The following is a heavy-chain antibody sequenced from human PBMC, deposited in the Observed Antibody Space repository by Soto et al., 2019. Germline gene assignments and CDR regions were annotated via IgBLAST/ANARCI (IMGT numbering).Heavy chain of an antibody. D-gene: IGHD3-10*01. CDR2: ISGSGGST. CDR1: GFTFSSYA. Sequence: GGSLRLSCAASGFTFSSYAMSWVRQAPGKGLEWVSAISGSGGSTYYADSVKGWFTISRDNSKNTLYLQMNSLRAEDTAVYYCAKVLWFGEWLYGMDVWGQGTTVTVSS. V-gene: IGHV3-23*01. CDR3: AKVLWFGEWLYGMDV. J-gene: IGHJ6*02.